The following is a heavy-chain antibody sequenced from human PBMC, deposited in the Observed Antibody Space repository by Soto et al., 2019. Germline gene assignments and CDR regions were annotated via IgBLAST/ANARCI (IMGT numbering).Heavy chain of an antibody. D-gene: IGHD3-22*01. V-gene: IGHV2-5*02. CDR1: GLSLSTSGVG. Sequence: QITLKESGPTLVKPTQTLTLTCTFSGLSLSTSGVGVGWIRQPPGKALEWLALIYWDDDKRHSPSLKSRLTITKDTSKNQVVLTMTNMDPVDTATYYCAHSPPGGYYSGDNWFDPWGQGTLVTVSS. CDR2: IYWDDDK. J-gene: IGHJ5*02. CDR3: AHSPPGGYYSGDNWFDP.